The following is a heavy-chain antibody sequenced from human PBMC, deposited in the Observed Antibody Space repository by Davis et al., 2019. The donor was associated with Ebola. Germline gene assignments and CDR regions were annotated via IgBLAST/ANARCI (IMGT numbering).Heavy chain of an antibody. V-gene: IGHV3-30*02. D-gene: IGHD4-17*01. CDR1: GFTLSRHG. CDR2: IQSDGSQK. Sequence: GESLKISCAASGFTLSRHGMHWVRQAPGKGLEWVAFIQSDGSQKYYADSVQGRFTISRDNSKNTLYLQMNSLRTEDTAVYYCAKRGDYDSLVDYWGQGTLVTVSS. CDR3: AKRGDYDSLVDY. J-gene: IGHJ4*02.